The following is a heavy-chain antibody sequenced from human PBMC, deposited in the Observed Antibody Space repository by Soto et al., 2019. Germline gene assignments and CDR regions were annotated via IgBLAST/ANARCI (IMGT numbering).Heavy chain of an antibody. CDR1: GFTFSSYG. V-gene: IGHV3-33*01. CDR2: IWYDGSNK. D-gene: IGHD2-2*01. Sequence: PGGSLRLSCAASGFTFSSYGMHWVRQAPGKGLEWVAVIWYDGSNKYYADSVKGRFTISRDNSKNTLYLQMNSLRAEDTAVYYCASLVLVPAATKRRSHYYYGMDVWGQGTTVTVSS. CDR3: ASLVLVPAATKRRSHYYYGMDV. J-gene: IGHJ6*02.